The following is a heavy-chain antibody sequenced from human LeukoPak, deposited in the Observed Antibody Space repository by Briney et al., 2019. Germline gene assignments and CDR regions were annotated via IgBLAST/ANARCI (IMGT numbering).Heavy chain of an antibody. CDR3: ARGVYIAAAQYGY. CDR2: IYYTGSA. V-gene: IGHV4-59*01. Sequence: SETLSLTCTVSGAPITRYYWSWIRQPPGKGLEWIGYIYYTGSANYNPSLKSRVSISVDTSKNQFSLKLSSVTAADTAVYYCARGVYIAAAQYGYWGQGTLVTVSS. CDR1: GAPITRYY. D-gene: IGHD6-13*01. J-gene: IGHJ4*02.